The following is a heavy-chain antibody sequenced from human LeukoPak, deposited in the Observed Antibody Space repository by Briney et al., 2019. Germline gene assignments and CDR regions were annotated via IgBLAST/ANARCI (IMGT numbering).Heavy chain of an antibody. Sequence: SETLSLTCTVSGGSISSSSYYWGWIRQPPGKGLEWIGNIYYSGNTYYNPSLTSRVTMSVDTSKNQFSLKLSSVTAADAAVYYCARLLTAGNTGRWFDSWGQGSLVTVSS. J-gene: IGHJ5*01. CDR3: ARLLTAGNTGRWFDS. CDR2: IYYSGNT. D-gene: IGHD1-7*01. CDR1: GGSISSSSYY. V-gene: IGHV4-39*01.